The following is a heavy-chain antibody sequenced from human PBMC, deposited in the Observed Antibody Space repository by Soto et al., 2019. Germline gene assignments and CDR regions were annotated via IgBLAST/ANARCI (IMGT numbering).Heavy chain of an antibody. CDR3: ARHASSRTSNYDYYAVDV. CDR1: GYSCGTYW. J-gene: IGHJ6*02. CDR2: IYPGDSDS. Sequence: SGESLKISCKASGYSCGTYWIGWVRQMPGKGLDWMGVIYPGDSDSRCNPSFQGHVTISADKSISTAYLQWSSLRASDSAIYYCARHASSRTSNYDYYAVDVWGLGTTVTVSS. D-gene: IGHD4-4*01. V-gene: IGHV5-51*01.